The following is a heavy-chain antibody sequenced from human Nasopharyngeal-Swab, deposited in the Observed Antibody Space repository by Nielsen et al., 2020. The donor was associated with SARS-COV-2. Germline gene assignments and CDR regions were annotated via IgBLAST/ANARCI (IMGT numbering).Heavy chain of an antibody. CDR2: ICYDGSNK. CDR3: ARGQESYSSSWLNWYFDL. Sequence: GESLKISCAASGFTFSSYGMHWVRQAPGKGLEWVAVICYDGSNKYYADSVKGRFTISRDNSKNTLYLQMNSLRAEDTAVYYCARGQESYSSSWLNWYFDLWGRGTLVTVSS. V-gene: IGHV3-33*01. CDR1: GFTFSSYG. J-gene: IGHJ2*01. D-gene: IGHD6-13*01.